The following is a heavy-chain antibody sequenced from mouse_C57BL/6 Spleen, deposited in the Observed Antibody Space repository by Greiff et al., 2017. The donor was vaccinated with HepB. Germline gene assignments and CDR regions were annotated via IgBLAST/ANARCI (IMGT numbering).Heavy chain of an antibody. D-gene: IGHD4-1*01. Sequence: EVQVVESGGGLVKPGGSLKLSCAASGFTFSDYGMHWVRQAPEKGLEWVAYISSGSSTIYYADTVKGRFTISGDNAKNTLFLQMTSLRSEDTAMYSCAREFFNWDPGDYWGQGTTLTVSS. V-gene: IGHV5-17*01. CDR3: AREFFNWDPGDY. CDR1: GFTFSDYG. J-gene: IGHJ2*01. CDR2: ISSGSSTI.